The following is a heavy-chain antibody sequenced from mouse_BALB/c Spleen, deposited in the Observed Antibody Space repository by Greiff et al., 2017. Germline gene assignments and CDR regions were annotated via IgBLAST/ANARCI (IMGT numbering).Heavy chain of an antibody. D-gene: IGHD2-4*01. CDR1: GYSITSDYA. J-gene: IGHJ4*01. Sequence: EVQLQQSGPGLVKPSQSLSLTCTVTGYSITSDYAWNWIRQFPGNKLEWMGYISYSGSTSYNPSLKSRISITRDTSKNQFFLQLNSVTTEDTATYYCARDYDYDGYAMDYWGQGTSVTVSS. CDR3: ARDYDYDGYAMDY. V-gene: IGHV3-2*02. CDR2: ISYSGST.